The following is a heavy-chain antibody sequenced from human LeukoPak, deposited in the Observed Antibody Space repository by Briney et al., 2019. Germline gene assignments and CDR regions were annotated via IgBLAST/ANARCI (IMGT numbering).Heavy chain of an antibody. D-gene: IGHD3-10*01. CDR1: GYSFTSYW. CDR2: IYPGDSDT. V-gene: IGHV5-51*01. CDR3: ARLLRGPTAPPSYFDY. Sequence: GESLKISCKGSGYSFTSYWIGWVRQMPGKGLEWMGIIYPGDSDTRYSTSFQGQVTISADKPISTAYLQWSSLKASDTAMYYCARLLRGPTAPPSYFDYWGQGTLVTVSS. J-gene: IGHJ4*02.